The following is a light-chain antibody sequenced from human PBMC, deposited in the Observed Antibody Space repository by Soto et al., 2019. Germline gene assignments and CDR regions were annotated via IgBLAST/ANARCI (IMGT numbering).Light chain of an antibody. Sequence: QSALTQPASVSGSPGQSITISCTGTVSDVGGYNYVSWYQHHPGEAPKLMIYDVSNRPSGVSTRFSGSKSGNTASLTISGLQAEDEAEYYCNSFTSSSTRVFGTGTKVTVL. CDR2: DVS. CDR3: NSFTSSSTRV. V-gene: IGLV2-14*03. CDR1: VSDVGGYNY. J-gene: IGLJ1*01.